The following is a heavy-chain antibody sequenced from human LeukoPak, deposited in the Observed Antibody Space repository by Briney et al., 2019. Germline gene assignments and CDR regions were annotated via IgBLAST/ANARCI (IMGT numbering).Heavy chain of an antibody. CDR2: IKRKTDGGTT. J-gene: IGHJ4*02. V-gene: IGHV3-15*01. D-gene: IGHD6-25*01. CDR1: GFTFSNAW. Sequence: GGSLRLSCAASGFTFSNAWMSWVRQAPGKGLEWVGHIKRKTDGGTTDYAAPVKGRFTILRDDSKNTLYLQMNSLKTEDTAMYYCNTYSGGDFWGQGTLVTVSS. CDR3: NTYSGGDF.